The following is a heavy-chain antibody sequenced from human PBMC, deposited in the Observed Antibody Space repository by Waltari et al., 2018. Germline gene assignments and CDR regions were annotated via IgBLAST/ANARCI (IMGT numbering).Heavy chain of an antibody. Sequence: QVQLVQSGAEVKKPGASVKVSCKASGYTFTSYAMHWVRQAPGQRLEWMGWINAGNGNTKYAQKFQGRVTITRDTSASTAYMELSSLRSEDTAVYYCARCITMVQGVIDYWGQGTLVTVSS. D-gene: IGHD3-10*01. CDR2: INAGNGNT. CDR3: ARCITMVQGVIDY. J-gene: IGHJ4*02. V-gene: IGHV1-3*01. CDR1: GYTFTSYA.